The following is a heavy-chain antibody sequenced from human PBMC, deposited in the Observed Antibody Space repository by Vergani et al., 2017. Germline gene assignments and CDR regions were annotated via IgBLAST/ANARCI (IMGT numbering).Heavy chain of an antibody. D-gene: IGHD2-2*02. V-gene: IGHV4-4*03. Sequence: QVQLQESGPGLVKPPGTLSLTCAVSGVSISSNNCWTWVRQPPGKGLEWIGEICHTEDTKYSPSLKSRVTVSVDESRNLFSLRLNSVTAADTAVSYCATIGYRRWGYYFDYWGQGILVTVSS. J-gene: IGHJ4*02. CDR1: GVSISSNNC. CDR2: ICHTEDT. CDR3: ATIGYRRWGYYFDY.